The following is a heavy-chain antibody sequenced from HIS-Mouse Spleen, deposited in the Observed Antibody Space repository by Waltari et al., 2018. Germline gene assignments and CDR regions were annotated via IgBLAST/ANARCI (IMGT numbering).Heavy chain of an antibody. CDR2: IKQDGSEK. CDR3: AREGDSGSYFDY. CDR1: GFPFSSYW. V-gene: IGHV3-7*01. Sequence: EVQLVGSGGGWVQPGGSLRLSCAAVGFPFSSYWMSWVRQAPGKGLEWVANIKQDGSEKYYVDSVKGRFTISRDNAKNSLYLQMNSLRAEDTAVYYCAREGDSGSYFDYWGQGTLVTVSS. D-gene: IGHD1-26*01. J-gene: IGHJ4*02.